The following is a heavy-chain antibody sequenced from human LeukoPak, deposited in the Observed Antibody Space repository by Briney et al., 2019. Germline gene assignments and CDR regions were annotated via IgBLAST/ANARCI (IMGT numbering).Heavy chain of an antibody. J-gene: IGHJ3*02. CDR1: GFTFSSYA. V-gene: IGHV3-23*01. CDR2: ISGSGGST. Sequence: GGSLRLSCAASGFTFSSYAMSWVRQAPGKGLEWVSAISGSGGSTYYADSVKGRFTISRDNAKNSLYLQMNSLRAEDMALYYCAKAMYLTGTTRLGDAFDIWGQGTMVTVSS. D-gene: IGHD1-7*01. CDR3: AKAMYLTGTTRLGDAFDI.